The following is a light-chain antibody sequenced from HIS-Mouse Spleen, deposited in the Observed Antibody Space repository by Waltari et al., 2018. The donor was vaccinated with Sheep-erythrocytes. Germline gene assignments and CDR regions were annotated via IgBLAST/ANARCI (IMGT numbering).Light chain of an antibody. CDR1: SRDGVGSNY. CDR2: DVS. V-gene: IGLV2-11*01. CDR3: CSYAGSYNHV. Sequence: QSAITHPPPVSGSPGQSVTIPGTGTSRDGVGSNYVLWYQQHPGKAPKLMIYDVSKRPSGVPDRFSGSKSGNTASLTISGLQAEDEADYYCCSYAGSYNHVFATGTKVTVL. J-gene: IGLJ1*01.